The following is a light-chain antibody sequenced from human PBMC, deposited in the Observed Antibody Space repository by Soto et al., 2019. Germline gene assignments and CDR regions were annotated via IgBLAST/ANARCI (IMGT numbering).Light chain of an antibody. CDR2: NNN. Sequence: QSVLTQPPSPSATPGQRVTISCSGRSSNIGSNTVNWYQQLPGTAPKLLIYNNNQRPSGVPDRFSGSKSGTSASLAISGLQSEDEADYYCAAWDGSLNGVLFGGGTKVTVL. CDR3: AAWDGSLNGVL. CDR1: SSNIGSNT. V-gene: IGLV1-44*01. J-gene: IGLJ2*01.